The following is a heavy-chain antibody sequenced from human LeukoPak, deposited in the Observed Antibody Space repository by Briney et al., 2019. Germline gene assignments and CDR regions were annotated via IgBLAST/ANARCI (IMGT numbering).Heavy chain of an antibody. CDR3: AKAYGYCTTTSCSHEEFDY. Sequence: PGGSLRLSCAASGFTFSSYWMHWVRQAPGKGLVWVSLINSDGSSASYADSVKGRFIISRDNAKNTLYLQMDSLRAEDTAVYYCAKAYGYCTTTSCSHEEFDYWGQGTLVTVSS. D-gene: IGHD2-2*01. J-gene: IGHJ4*02. V-gene: IGHV3-74*01. CDR1: GFTFSSYW. CDR2: INSDGSSA.